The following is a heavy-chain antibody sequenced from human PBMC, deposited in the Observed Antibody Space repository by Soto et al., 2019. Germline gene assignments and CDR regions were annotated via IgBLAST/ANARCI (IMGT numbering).Heavy chain of an antibody. CDR3: AHLGQVYDFWSGYYLNWFDP. CDR1: GGSISSANW. CDR2: IYWDDDK. D-gene: IGHD3-3*01. J-gene: IGHJ5*02. V-gene: IGHV2-5*08. Sequence: TLSLTCAVSGGSISSANWWTWVRQPPGKALEWLALIYWDDDKRYSPSLKSRLTITKDTSKNQVVLTMTNMDPVDTATYYCAHLGQVYDFWSGYYLNWFDPWGQGTLVTVSS.